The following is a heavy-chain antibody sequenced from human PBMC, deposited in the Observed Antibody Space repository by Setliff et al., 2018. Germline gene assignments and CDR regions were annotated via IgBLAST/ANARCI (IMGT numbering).Heavy chain of an antibody. CDR2: VYTTGST. CDR1: GGSISSGNYY. J-gene: IGHJ6*02. Sequence: PSETLSLTCTVSGGSISSGNYYWSWIRQPAGKGLEWIGRVYTTGSTNFNPSLKSRVTISLDTSKNRITLALRTVTAADTAVDYCARDGHFDIMTCQDTMDVWGQGTTVTVSS. V-gene: IGHV4-61*02. D-gene: IGHD3-9*01. CDR3: ARDGHFDIMTCQDTMDV.